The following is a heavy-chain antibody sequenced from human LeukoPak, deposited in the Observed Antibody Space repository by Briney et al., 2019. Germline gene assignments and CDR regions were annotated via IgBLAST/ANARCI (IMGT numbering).Heavy chain of an antibody. Sequence: GRSLRLSCAASGFTFSSYAMHWVRQAPGKGLEWVAVISYDGSNKYYADSVKGRFTISRDNSKNTLYLQMNSLRAEDTAVYYCVKDGSGSYYTYYFDYWGQGTLVTVSS. D-gene: IGHD3-10*01. CDR2: ISYDGSNK. CDR1: GFTFSSYA. V-gene: IGHV3-30-3*01. CDR3: VKDGSGSYYTYYFDY. J-gene: IGHJ4*02.